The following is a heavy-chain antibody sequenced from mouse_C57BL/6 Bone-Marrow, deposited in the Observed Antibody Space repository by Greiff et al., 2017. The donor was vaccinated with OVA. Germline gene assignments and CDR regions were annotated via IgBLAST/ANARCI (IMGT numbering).Heavy chain of an antibody. CDR1: GFTFSSYA. V-gene: IGHV5-9-1*02. J-gene: IGHJ1*03. CDR3: TRDPPDYYGSSYWYFDV. D-gene: IGHD1-1*01. CDR2: ISSGGDYI. Sequence: EVHLVESGEGLVKPGGSLKLSCAASGFTFSSYAMSWVRQTPEKRLEWVAYISSGGDYIYYADTVKGRFTISRDNARNTLYLQMSSLKSEDTAMYYCTRDPPDYYGSSYWYFDVWGTGTTVTVSS.